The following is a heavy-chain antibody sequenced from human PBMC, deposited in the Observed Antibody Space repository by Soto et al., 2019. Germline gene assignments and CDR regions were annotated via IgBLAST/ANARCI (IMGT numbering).Heavy chain of an antibody. J-gene: IGHJ4*02. Sequence: ASVKVSCKVSGDTFGRYGISWVRQAPGQGLEWMGIINPSGGGTNYAQKFQGRVTMTRDMSTSILYMELSSLRSDDTAVYYCERGGNIAARPLDYWGQGTLVTVSS. CDR1: GDTFGRYG. CDR2: INPSGGGT. CDR3: ERGGNIAARPLDY. V-gene: IGHV1-46*01. D-gene: IGHD6-6*01.